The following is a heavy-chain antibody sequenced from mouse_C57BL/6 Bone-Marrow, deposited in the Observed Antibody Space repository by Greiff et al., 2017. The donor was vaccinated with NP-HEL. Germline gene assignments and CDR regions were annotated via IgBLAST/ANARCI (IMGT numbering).Heavy chain of an antibody. CDR3: ARSPYSNYAWFAY. V-gene: IGHV1-81*01. J-gene: IGHJ3*01. Sequence: VQLQQSGAELARPGASVQLSCKASGYTFTSYGISWVKQRTGQGLEWIGELYPRSGNSYYNEKFKGKATLTADKYSSTAYMELRSLTSEDSAVYFCARSPYSNYAWFAYWGQGTLVTVSA. D-gene: IGHD2-5*01. CDR2: LYPRSGNS. CDR1: GYTFTSYG.